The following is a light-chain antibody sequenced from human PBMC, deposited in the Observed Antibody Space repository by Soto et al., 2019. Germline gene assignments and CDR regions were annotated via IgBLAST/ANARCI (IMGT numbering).Light chain of an antibody. CDR2: DAS. J-gene: IGKJ1*01. CDR3: QQYNSYLWK. CDR1: QSISSW. V-gene: IGKV1-5*01. Sequence: DIQMTQSPPTLSASVGDRVTITCRASQSISSWLAWYQQKPGKAPNLLIYDASRLESGVPSRFGGSGSGTEFTLTISSLQPDDFATYYCQQYNSYLWKFGHVTRVEIK.